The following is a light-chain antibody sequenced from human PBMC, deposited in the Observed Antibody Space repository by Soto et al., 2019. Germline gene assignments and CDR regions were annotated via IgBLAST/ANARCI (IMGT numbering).Light chain of an antibody. V-gene: IGKV3-15*01. Sequence: EIVMTQSPATLSVSPGERATLSCRASQSVSSNLAWYQQKPGQAPRLLIYGASTRATGIPARFSGSGSGTEFTLTISSLQSEDFAVYCCQQYNNWRAPYPFGQGTKLEIK. CDR3: QQYNNWRAPYP. CDR1: QSVSSN. CDR2: GAS. J-gene: IGKJ2*01.